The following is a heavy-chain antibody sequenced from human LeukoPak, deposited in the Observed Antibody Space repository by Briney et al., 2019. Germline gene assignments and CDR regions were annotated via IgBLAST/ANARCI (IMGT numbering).Heavy chain of an antibody. D-gene: IGHD4-23*01. J-gene: IGHJ4*02. CDR3: ARDGKEHLARFYFDY. CDR1: GFTFSSYS. CDR2: VSGSGESL. V-gene: IGHV3-21*01. Sequence: PGGSLRLSCAASGFTFSSYSMNWVRQAPGKGPEWVSTVSGSGESLSHADSVRGRFTISRDNARNSLILQMNNLRVEDTAVYDCARDGKEHLARFYFDYWGQGTLVTVSS.